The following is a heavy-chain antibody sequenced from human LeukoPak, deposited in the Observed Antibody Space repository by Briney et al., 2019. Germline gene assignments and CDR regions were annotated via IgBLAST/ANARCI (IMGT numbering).Heavy chain of an antibody. J-gene: IGHJ4*02. D-gene: IGHD6-25*01. CDR2: IYPGDSDT. V-gene: IGHV5-51*01. CDR3: ARLRYSSGLYYFDY. Sequence: GESLKISCKGSGYSFTNYWIGWVRQMPGKGLDWMGIIYPGDSDTRYSPAFQGQVTTSADKSVNTAYLQWSSLKASDTAMYYCARLRYSSGLYYFDYWGQGTLVTVSS. CDR1: GYSFTNYW.